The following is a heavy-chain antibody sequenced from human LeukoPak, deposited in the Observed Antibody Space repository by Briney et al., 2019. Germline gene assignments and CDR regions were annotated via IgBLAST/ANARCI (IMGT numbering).Heavy chain of an antibody. CDR3: VKRGAQGTYPYDY. J-gene: IGHJ4*02. Sequence: GGSQGFLQSAVGLPIYTFSIHWVRQAPGKGLQYVSAITSSGSNTYYADSVKDRFTISRDNSKNTLYLQMSSLRAEDTTVYYCVKRGAQGTYPYDYWGQGTLVTVSS. V-gene: IGHV3-64D*06. CDR1: GLPIYTFS. CDR2: ITSSGSNT. D-gene: IGHD1-26*01.